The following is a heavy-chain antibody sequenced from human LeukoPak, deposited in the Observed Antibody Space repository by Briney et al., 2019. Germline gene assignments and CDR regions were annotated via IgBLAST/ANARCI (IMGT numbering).Heavy chain of an antibody. CDR2: IYPGDSDT. V-gene: IGHV5-51*01. D-gene: IGHD3-3*01. CDR3: ARGSGPESGAFDI. CDR1: GYTFTSYW. Sequence: GESLKISCKGSGYTFTSYWIAWVRQMPGKGLEWMGIIYPGDSDTRYSPSFEGQITISADKSISTAYLQWSSLRASDTAMYYCARGSGPESGAFDIWGQGTMVTVSS. J-gene: IGHJ3*02.